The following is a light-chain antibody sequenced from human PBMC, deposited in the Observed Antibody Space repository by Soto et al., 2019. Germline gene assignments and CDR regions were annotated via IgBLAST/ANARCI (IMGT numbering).Light chain of an antibody. J-gene: IGKJ4*01. CDR1: QGIRND. CDR2: DAS. V-gene: IGKV1-13*02. Sequence: QVTLSAASLSASVGDRVTITCRASQGIRNDLGWYQQKPGKAPKLLIYDASSLESGVPSRFSGSGSGTEFTLTISSLQPNDFATYYCQQYNSYSLTFGGGTKVDIK. CDR3: QQYNSYSLT.